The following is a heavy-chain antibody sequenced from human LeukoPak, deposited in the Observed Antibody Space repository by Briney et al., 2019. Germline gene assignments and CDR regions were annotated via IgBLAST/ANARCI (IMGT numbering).Heavy chain of an antibody. Sequence: SGTLSLTCGVSGASISRPYWWSWVRQPPGKGLEWIAEISHSGTTHYNPSLKSRVIISVDKSKNQVFLKLNSVTAADTAMYYCARDGGSDQYYFDNWGQGTLVTVSS. CDR2: ISHSGTT. D-gene: IGHD6-19*01. V-gene: IGHV4-4*02. CDR1: GASISRPYW. J-gene: IGHJ4*02. CDR3: ARDGGSDQYYFDN.